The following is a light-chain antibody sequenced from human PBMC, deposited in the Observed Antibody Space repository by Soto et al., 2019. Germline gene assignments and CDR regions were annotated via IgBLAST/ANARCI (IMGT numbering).Light chain of an antibody. J-gene: IGKJ1*01. Sequence: DIQMTQSPSTLSASVGDRVSITCRARQDIDNYLAWYQQKPGEAPKLLIYEAANLESGVPSRFSGSGTGTEFTLTISSLQPDDSATYYCQQSNNYPWTFGQGTRVEI. CDR2: EAA. CDR1: QDIDNY. V-gene: IGKV1-5*03. CDR3: QQSNNYPWT.